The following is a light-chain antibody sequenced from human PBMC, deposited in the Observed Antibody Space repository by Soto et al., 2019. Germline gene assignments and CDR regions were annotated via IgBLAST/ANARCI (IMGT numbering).Light chain of an antibody. J-gene: IGKJ2*01. CDR3: QQYYSTLYT. V-gene: IGKV4-1*01. CDR1: QSVLFSSNNKNY. Sequence: DFVMTQSPDSLAVSLGERVTINCKSSQSVLFSSNNKNYLAWYQQKPGQPPKLLIYWASTRESGVPDRFSGSGSGTDFTLTITSLQAEDVAVYYCQQYYSTLYTFGQGTRLEIK. CDR2: WAS.